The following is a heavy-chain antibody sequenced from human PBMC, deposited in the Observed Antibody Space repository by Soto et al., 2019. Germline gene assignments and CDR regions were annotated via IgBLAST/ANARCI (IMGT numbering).Heavy chain of an antibody. CDR2: IGTAGDT. J-gene: IGHJ6*02. V-gene: IGHV3-13*01. CDR3: ARVRYYDSSGYYRVMDD. Sequence: EVQLVESGGGLVQPGGSLRLSCAASGFTFSSYDMHWVRQVTGKGLEWVSAIGTAGDTYYPGSVKGRFTISRENAKNSLYLQMNSLRAEDTAVYYCARVRYYDSSGYYRVMDDWGQGTTVTFSS. D-gene: IGHD3-22*01. CDR1: GFTFSSYD.